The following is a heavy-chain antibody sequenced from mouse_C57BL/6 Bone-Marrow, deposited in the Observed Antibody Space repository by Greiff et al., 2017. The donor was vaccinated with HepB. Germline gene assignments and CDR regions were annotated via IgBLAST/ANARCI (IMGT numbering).Heavy chain of an antibody. V-gene: IGHV1-58*01. Sequence: EVKLLESGAELVRPGSSVKMSCKTSGYTFTSYGINWVKQRPGQGLEWIGYIYIGNGYTEYNEKFKGKATLTSDTSSSTAYMQLSSLTSEDSAIYFCARNGILDFYWYFDVWGTGTTVTVSS. CDR2: IYIGNGYT. D-gene: IGHD1-1*01. J-gene: IGHJ1*03. CDR3: ARNGILDFYWYFDV. CDR1: GYTFTSYG.